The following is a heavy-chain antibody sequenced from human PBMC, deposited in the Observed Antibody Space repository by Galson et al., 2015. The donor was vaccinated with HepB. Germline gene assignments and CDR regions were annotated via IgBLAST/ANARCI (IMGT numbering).Heavy chain of an antibody. D-gene: IGHD6-6*01. CDR2: INSDGSST. V-gene: IGHV3-74*01. CDR1: GFTFSSYW. CDR3: AKAGIAARPNYYYYYYMDV. J-gene: IGHJ6*03. Sequence: SLRLSCAASGFTFSSYWMHWVRHAPGKGLVWVSRINSDGSSTSYADSVKGRFTISRDNAKNTLYLQMNSLRAEDTAVYYCAKAGIAARPNYYYYYYMDVWGKGTTVTVSS.